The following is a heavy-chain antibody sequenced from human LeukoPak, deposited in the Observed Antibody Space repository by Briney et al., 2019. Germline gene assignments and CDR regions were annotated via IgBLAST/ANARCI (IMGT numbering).Heavy chain of an antibody. CDR2: INPNSGGT. CDR1: GYTFTGYY. CDR3: ARGGVFYGGDPDAFDI. Sequence: GASVKVSCKASGYTFTGYYMHWVRQAPGQGLEWMGWINPNSGGTNYAQKFQGRVTMTRDTSISTAYMELSRLRSDDTAVYYCARGGVFYGGDPDAFDIWGQGTMVTVSS. J-gene: IGHJ3*02. V-gene: IGHV1-2*02. D-gene: IGHD2-21*02.